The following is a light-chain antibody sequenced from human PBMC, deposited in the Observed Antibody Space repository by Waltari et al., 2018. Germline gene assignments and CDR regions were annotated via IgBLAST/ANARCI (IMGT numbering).Light chain of an antibody. J-gene: IGKJ3*01. CDR3: QHRGHWPPDAT. Sequence: EIVLTQSPATLSLSPGERATLSCRASQSVRSSLAWYHQKPGQSPRLLIYDASNRATGIPARFSGSGSGTDFTLTISSLEPEDFAVYYCQHRGHWPPDATFGPGTKVDIK. CDR2: DAS. V-gene: IGKV3-11*01. CDR1: QSVRSS.